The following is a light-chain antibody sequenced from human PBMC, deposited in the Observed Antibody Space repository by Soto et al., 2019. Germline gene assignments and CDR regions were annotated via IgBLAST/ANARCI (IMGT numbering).Light chain of an antibody. CDR3: SSYSGSSSVV. V-gene: IGLV2-8*01. J-gene: IGLJ2*01. CDR2: EVS. CDR1: SSDVGAYNY. Sequence: QSALTQPPSASGSPGQSVTISCTGTSSDVGAYNYVSWYQQRPGKAPKLMIYEVSQRPSGVPDRFSGSKSGNTASLIVSGLQAEDEADYYCSSYSGSSSVVFGGGTKLTVL.